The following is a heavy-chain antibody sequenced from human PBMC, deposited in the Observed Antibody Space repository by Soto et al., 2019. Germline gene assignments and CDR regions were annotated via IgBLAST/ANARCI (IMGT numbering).Heavy chain of an antibody. J-gene: IGHJ5*02. Sequence: SETLSLTCTVSGGSISSYYWSWIRQPPGKGLEWIGYIYYSGSTNYNPSLKTRLTMSLDRSNNQFSLTLNSVTAADTAVYYCARAQFYSGSGNYHNLMFDPWGQGTQVTVSS. CDR3: ARAQFYSGSGNYHNLMFDP. CDR1: GGSISSYY. D-gene: IGHD3-10*01. V-gene: IGHV4-59*12. CDR2: IYYSGST.